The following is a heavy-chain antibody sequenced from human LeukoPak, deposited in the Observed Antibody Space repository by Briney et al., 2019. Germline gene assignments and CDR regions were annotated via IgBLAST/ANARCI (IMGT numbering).Heavy chain of an antibody. J-gene: IGHJ6*02. CDR2: ISGSGGST. Sequence: GGSLRLSCAASGFTFSSYAMSWVRQAPGKGLEWVSAISGSGGSTYYADSVKSRFTISRDNSKNTLYLQMNSLRAEDTAVYYCAKLSSSYDFWSGFHMDVWGQGTTVTVSS. CDR3: AKLSSSYDFWSGFHMDV. D-gene: IGHD3-3*01. V-gene: IGHV3-23*01. CDR1: GFTFSSYA.